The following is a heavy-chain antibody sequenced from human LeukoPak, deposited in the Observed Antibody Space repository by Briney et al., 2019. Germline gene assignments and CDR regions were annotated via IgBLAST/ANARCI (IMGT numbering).Heavy chain of an antibody. CDR2: ISAYYGNT. D-gene: IGHD5-12*01. J-gene: IGHJ4*02. Sequence: ASVKVSCKASGYTFTSYGISWVRQAPGQGLEWMGWISAYYGNTNYAQKLQGRVTMTTDTSTSTAYMELRSLRSDDTAVYYCARSKRYSGYDSRGDLDYWGQGTLVTVSS. CDR3: ARSKRYSGYDSRGDLDY. V-gene: IGHV1-18*04. CDR1: GYTFTSYG.